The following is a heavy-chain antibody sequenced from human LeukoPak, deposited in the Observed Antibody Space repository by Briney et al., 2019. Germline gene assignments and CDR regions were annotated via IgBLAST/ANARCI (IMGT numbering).Heavy chain of an antibody. CDR1: GGSFSNYF. CDR2: ISPSGGT. V-gene: IGHV4-34*01. CDR3: ARVPLGFREPFDY. Sequence: SETLSLTCVVYGGSFSNYFWSWIRQPPGEGLEWIGEISPSGGTAYNPSLNSRVTISIDTSKRQFSLKVISVTAADMAVYYCARVPLGFREPFDYWGQGTLVTVSS. J-gene: IGHJ4*02. D-gene: IGHD3-10*01.